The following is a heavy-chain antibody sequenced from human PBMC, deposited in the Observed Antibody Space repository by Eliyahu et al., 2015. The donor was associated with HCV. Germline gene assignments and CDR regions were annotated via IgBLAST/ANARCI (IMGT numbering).Heavy chain of an antibody. J-gene: IGHJ3*02. Sequence: QVQLQESGPGLVKPSETLSLTCSVSGGSISNSDWNWIRQPPGKGLEWNWGVDWVLHVTVCIAAYPSLKNRVTMSLDASKNFFSLKLRSVTATDTAVYYCARERAEGSGLAFDIWGQGMMVTVSS. CDR2: HVTVCI. CDR3: ARERAEGSGLAFDI. CDR1: GGSISNSD. V-gene: IGHV4-59*01. D-gene: IGHD3-10*01.